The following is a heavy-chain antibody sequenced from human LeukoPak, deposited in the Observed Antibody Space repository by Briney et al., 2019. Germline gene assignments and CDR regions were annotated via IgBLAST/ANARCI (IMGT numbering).Heavy chain of an antibody. J-gene: IGHJ4*02. CDR3: ATSTAAAGTD. CDR2: IRQDGSDK. D-gene: IGHD6-13*01. Sequence: GGSLRLSCAASGFTFSNVWTSWVRQAPGKGLKWVANIRQDGSDKYYADSVKGRFTISRDNAKNSLYLQMNSLRAEDTAIYYCATSTAAAGTDWGQGTLVTVSS. V-gene: IGHV3-7*03. CDR1: GFTFSNVW.